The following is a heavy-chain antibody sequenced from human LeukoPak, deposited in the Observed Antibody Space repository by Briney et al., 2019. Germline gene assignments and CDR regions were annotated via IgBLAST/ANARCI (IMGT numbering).Heavy chain of an antibody. CDR2: INPNSGGT. D-gene: IGHD6-19*01. CDR1: GYTFINYA. Sequence: ASVKVSCKASGYTFINYAITWARQAPGQGLEWMGRINPNSGGTNYAQKFQGRVTMTRDTSISTAYMELSRLRSDDTAVYYCARDYAVVNDYWGQGTLVTVSS. J-gene: IGHJ4*02. V-gene: IGHV1-2*06. CDR3: ARDYAVVNDY.